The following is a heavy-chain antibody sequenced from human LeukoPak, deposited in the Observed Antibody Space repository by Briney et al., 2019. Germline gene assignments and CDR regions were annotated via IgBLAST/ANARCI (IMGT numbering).Heavy chain of an antibody. CDR1: GGSFSGYY. Sequence: SETLSLTCAVYGGSFSGYYWSWIRQPPGKGLEWIGEINHSGSTNYNPSLKSRVAISVDTSKNQFSLKLSSVTAADTAVYYCARGIHTYGGDSLGAFDIWGQGAMVTVSS. D-gene: IGHD4-23*01. CDR2: INHSGST. CDR3: ARGIHTYGGDSLGAFDI. J-gene: IGHJ3*02. V-gene: IGHV4-34*01.